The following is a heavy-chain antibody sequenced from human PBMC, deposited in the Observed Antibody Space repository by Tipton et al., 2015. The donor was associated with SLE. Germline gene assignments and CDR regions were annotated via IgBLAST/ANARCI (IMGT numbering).Heavy chain of an antibody. Sequence: LRLSCTVSGGSMTGYYWNWIRQPPEKGLEWIGYFYYSGTTNYNPSLKSRVTISADTSKNDFSLKLNSVTAADTAVYYCARGLHWFGGYYFDYWGQGTLVTVSS. CDR2: FYYSGTT. J-gene: IGHJ4*02. D-gene: IGHD3-10*01. V-gene: IGHV4-59*01. CDR1: GGSMTGYY. CDR3: ARGLHWFGGYYFDY.